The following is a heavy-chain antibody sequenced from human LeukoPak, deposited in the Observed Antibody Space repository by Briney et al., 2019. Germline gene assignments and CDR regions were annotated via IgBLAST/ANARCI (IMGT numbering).Heavy chain of an antibody. V-gene: IGHV4-39*01. CDR3: ARGRGGAAAGN. CDR1: GGSISSHGYH. Sequence: SETLSLTCTVSGGSISSHGYHWAWIRQPPGKGLEWIGNIHYSGDTYYNPSLKSRVTISVDTSKNQFSLKLSSVTAADTAVYYCARGRGGAAAGNWGQGTLVTVSS. D-gene: IGHD6-13*01. CDR2: IHYSGDT. J-gene: IGHJ4*02.